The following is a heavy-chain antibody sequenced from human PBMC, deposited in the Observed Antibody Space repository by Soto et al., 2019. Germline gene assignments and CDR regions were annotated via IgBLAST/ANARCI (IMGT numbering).Heavy chain of an antibody. V-gene: IGHV3-30-3*01. Sequence: PGGSLRLSCAASGFSFSISPMHWVRQAPGKGPEWVALISYDGTNKFYADSVKGRFTISRDNSKSTLYLQVDSLRPEDTAVYYCARYFRGSGRYFFDYWGQGTLVTVSS. CDR1: GFSFSISP. J-gene: IGHJ4*02. CDR3: ARYFRGSGRYFFDY. D-gene: IGHD6-19*01. CDR2: ISYDGTNK.